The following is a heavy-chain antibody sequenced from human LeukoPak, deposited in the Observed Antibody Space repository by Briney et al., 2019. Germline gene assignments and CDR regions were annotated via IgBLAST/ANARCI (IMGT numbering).Heavy chain of an antibody. Sequence: GGSLRLSCAASGFTVSSNYMGWVRQAPGKGLEWVSVIYSGGSTYYADSVKGRFTISRDNSKNTLYLQMNSLRAEDTAVYYCAREGGGYDILTGYLDYWGQGTLVTVSS. CDR1: GFTVSSNY. D-gene: IGHD3-9*01. CDR3: AREGGGYDILTGYLDY. CDR2: IYSGGST. J-gene: IGHJ4*02. V-gene: IGHV3-66*01.